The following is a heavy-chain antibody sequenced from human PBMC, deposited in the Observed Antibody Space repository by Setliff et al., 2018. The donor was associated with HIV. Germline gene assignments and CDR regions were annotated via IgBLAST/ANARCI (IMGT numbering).Heavy chain of an antibody. Sequence: KSSETLSLTCTVSGGSISSGGYYWSWIRQHPGKGLEWIGYIYYSGSTYYNPSLKSRVTISVDTSKNQFSLKLSSVTAADTAVYYCARVTSAHPTYYYYYMDVWGKGTTVT. J-gene: IGHJ6*03. V-gene: IGHV4-31*03. CDR3: ARVTSAHPTYYYYYMDV. CDR2: IYYSGST. CDR1: GGSISSGGYY. D-gene: IGHD6-25*01.